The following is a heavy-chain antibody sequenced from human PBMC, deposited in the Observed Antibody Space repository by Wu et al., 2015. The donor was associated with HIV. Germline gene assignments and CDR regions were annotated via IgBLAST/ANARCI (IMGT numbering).Heavy chain of an antibody. V-gene: IGHV1-24*01. J-gene: IGHJ4*01. CDR1: GYTLSKLS. CDR3: TTGIVVPSTMLGYLDY. Sequence: QVPLVQSGAEVRKPGASVEVSCKVSGYTLSKLSMHWVRQTPGKGLEWMGGFDPKDGEIIYAQNFQGRLTMTEDTSTDTAYVELSSLRSEDTAIYYCTTGIVVPSTMLGYLDYWGHGRLVTVSS. CDR2: FDPKDGEI. D-gene: IGHD2-2*01.